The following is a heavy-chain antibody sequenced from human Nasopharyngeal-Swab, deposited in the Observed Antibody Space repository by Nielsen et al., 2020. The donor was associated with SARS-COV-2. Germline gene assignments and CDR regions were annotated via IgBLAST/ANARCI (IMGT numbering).Heavy chain of an antibody. V-gene: IGHV3-53*01. CDR2: IYPGGST. J-gene: IGHJ4*02. CDR1: GLSASSNY. Sequence: GGSLRLSCAASGLSASSNYMSWVRQAPGKGLEWVSIIYPGGSTYYADSVKGRFTISRDSSRNTLYLQMNSLTAEDTAVYYCARVLDGYNGFDYWGQGTLVTVSS. CDR3: ARVLDGYNGFDY. D-gene: IGHD5-24*01.